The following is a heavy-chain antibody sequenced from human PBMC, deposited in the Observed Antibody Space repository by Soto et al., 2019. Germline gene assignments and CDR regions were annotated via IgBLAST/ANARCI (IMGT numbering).Heavy chain of an antibody. CDR3: ASEIGASIGYSCFDP. J-gene: IGHJ5*02. D-gene: IGHD3-16*01. CDR1: GGSVSSGSHY. V-gene: IGHV4-61*01. CDR2: IYYGGST. Sequence: SETLSLTCTVSGGSVSSGSHYWSWIRQPPGKGLEWIGYIYYGGSTNYNPSLKSRVTISVDTSKNQFSLELTSVTAADTAVYYCASEIGASIGYSCFDPWGQGTLVTVSS.